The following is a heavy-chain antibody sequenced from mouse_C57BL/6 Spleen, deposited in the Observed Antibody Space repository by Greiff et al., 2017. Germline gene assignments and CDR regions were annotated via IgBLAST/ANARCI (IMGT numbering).Heavy chain of an antibody. D-gene: IGHD1-1*02. CDR2: IHPNSGST. V-gene: IGHV1-64*01. CDR1: GYTFTSYW. Sequence: QVQLQQPGAELVKPGASVKLSCKASGYTFTSYWMHWVKQRPGQGLEWIGMIHPNSGSTNYNEKFKSKATLTVDKSSSTAYMQLSRLTSEDSAVYYCARNGGGSDWYFDVWGTGTTVTVSS. CDR3: ARNGGGSDWYFDV. J-gene: IGHJ1*03.